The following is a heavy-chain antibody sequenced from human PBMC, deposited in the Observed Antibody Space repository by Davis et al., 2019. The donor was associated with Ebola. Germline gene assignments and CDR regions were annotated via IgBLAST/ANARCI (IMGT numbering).Heavy chain of an antibody. D-gene: IGHD3-16*01. CDR3: ARDLRYYYGMDV. J-gene: IGHJ6*02. CDR2: IYHSGST. Sequence: SETLSLTCAVSGGSISSSNWWRWVRQPPGKGLEWIGEIYHSGSTNYNPSLKSRVTISVDTSKNQFSLKLSSVTAADTAVYYCARDLRYYYGMDVWGQGTTVTVSS. V-gene: IGHV4-4*02. CDR1: GGSISSSNW.